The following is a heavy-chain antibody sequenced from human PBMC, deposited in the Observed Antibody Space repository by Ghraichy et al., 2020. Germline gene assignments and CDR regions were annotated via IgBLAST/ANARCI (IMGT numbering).Heavy chain of an antibody. V-gene: IGHV4-59*01. Sequence: SQTLSLTCTVSGGSISSYYWSWIRQPPGKGLECIGYMYYSGTTKYNPSLKSRVTMSIDTSKNQFSLKLSSVTAADTAVYYCARAEGCSSTTCYQGFGWFDPWGQGTLVTVSS. CDR1: GGSISSYY. D-gene: IGHD2-2*01. CDR2: MYYSGTT. J-gene: IGHJ5*02. CDR3: ARAEGCSSTTCYQGFGWFDP.